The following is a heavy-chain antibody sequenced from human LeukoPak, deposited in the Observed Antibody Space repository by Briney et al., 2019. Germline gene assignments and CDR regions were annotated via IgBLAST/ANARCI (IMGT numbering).Heavy chain of an antibody. D-gene: IGHD2-21*02. CDR1: GGSISSSSYY. V-gene: IGHV4-39*01. Sequence: PSETLSLTCTVSGGSISSSSYYWGWIRQPPGKGLEWIGSIYYSGSTYYNPSLKSRVTISVDTSKNQFSLKLSSVTAADTAVYYCARQQSDTSLFDPWGQGTLVTVSS. CDR2: IYYSGST. J-gene: IGHJ5*02. CDR3: ARQQSDTSLFDP.